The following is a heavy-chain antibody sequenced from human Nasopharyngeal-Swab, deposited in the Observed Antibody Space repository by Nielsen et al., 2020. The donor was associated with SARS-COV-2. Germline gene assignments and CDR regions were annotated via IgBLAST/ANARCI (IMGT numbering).Heavy chain of an antibody. CDR1: GGTISSYA. Sequence: SVQVSCNASGGTISSYAISWVRQAPGQGLEWMGRIIPILGIANYAQKFQGRVTITADKSTSTAYMELSSLRSEDTAVYYCARWGRTDGGNPRYFDYWGQGTLVTVSS. D-gene: IGHD4-23*01. V-gene: IGHV1-69*04. CDR3: ARWGRTDGGNPRYFDY. J-gene: IGHJ4*02. CDR2: IIPILGIA.